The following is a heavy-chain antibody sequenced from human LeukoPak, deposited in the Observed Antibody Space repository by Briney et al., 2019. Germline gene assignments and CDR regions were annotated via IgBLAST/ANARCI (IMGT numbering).Heavy chain of an antibody. J-gene: IGHJ4*02. Sequence: GGSLRLSCAASGFTFSSYSMNWVRQAPGKGLEWVSSISSSSSYIYYADSVKGRFTISRDNAKNSLYLQMNSLRAEDTAVYYCASGGYGGYDSAYWGQGTLVTVSS. V-gene: IGHV3-21*01. CDR2: ISSSSSYI. CDR3: ASGGYGGYDSAY. CDR1: GFTFSSYS. D-gene: IGHD5-12*01.